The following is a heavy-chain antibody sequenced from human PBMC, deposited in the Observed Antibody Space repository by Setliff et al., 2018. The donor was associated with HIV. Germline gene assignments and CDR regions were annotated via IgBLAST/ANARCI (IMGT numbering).Heavy chain of an antibody. V-gene: IGHV3-23*01. CDR1: GFTFSSYA. CDR2: ISGSGGST. J-gene: IGHJ6*03. CDR3: AKGFYGNNYYYFYYMDV. D-gene: IGHD3-16*01. Sequence: GGSLRLSCAASGFTFSSYAMSWVRQAPGKGPEWVSAISGSGGSTYYADSVKGRFTISRDNAKNSLYLQMNSLRAEDTALYYCAKGFYGNNYYYFYYMDVWGKGTTVTVSS.